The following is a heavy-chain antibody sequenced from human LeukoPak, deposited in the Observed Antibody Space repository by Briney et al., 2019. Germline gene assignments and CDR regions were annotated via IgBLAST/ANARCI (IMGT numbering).Heavy chain of an antibody. CDR2: INAGNGNT. CDR1: EYTFTSYA. CDR3: ARGGWEPDAFDI. V-gene: IGHV1-3*01. J-gene: IGHJ3*02. Sequence: ASVKVSCKASEYTFTSYAMHWVRQAPGQRLEWMGWINAGNGNTKYSQKFQGRVTITRDTSASTAYMELSSLRSEDTAVFYCARGGWEPDAFDIWGQGTMVTVSS. D-gene: IGHD1-26*01.